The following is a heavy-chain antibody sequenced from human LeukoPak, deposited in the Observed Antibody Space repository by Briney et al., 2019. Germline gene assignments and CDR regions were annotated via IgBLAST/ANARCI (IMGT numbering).Heavy chain of an antibody. D-gene: IGHD3-9*01. CDR3: ARDQLRYPTHYYYGMDV. V-gene: IGHV1-18*01. J-gene: IGHJ6*02. CDR2: ISAYNGNT. Sequence: ASVKVSCKASGYTFTSYGISWVRQAPGQGLEWMGWISAYNGNTNYAQKLQGRVTMTTDTSTSTAYMELRSLRSDDTAVYYCARDQLRYPTHYYYGMDVWGRGTTVTVSS. CDR1: GYTFTSYG.